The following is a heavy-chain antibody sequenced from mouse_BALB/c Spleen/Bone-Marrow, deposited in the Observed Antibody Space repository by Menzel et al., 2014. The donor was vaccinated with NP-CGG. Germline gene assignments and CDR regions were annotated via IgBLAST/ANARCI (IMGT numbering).Heavy chain of an antibody. Sequence: EVHLVESGGGLVKSGGSLKLSCAASGLSFSNYGMSWLRQTPEKRLEWVATISGDGRYTFYSDSVKGRFTISRDNAKNNLYLQLSSLRSEDTALYYCARHAYYDQTEVSFVCWGQGTLVTASA. CDR2: ISGDGRYT. J-gene: IGHJ3*01. D-gene: IGHD2-4*01. CDR1: GLSFSNYG. CDR3: ARHAYYDQTEVSFVC. V-gene: IGHV5-9-2*01.